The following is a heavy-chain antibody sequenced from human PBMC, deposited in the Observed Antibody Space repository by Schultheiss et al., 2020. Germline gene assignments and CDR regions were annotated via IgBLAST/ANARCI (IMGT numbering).Heavy chain of an antibody. CDR1: GFTFSSYA. Sequence: GGSLRLSCAASGFTFSSYAMHWVRQAPGKGLEWVAVISYDGSNKYYADSVKGRFTISRDNSKNTLYLQMNSLRAEDTAVYYCARDSVWWELLKGVLDYWGQGHLGTVSS. J-gene: IGHJ4*02. D-gene: IGHD1-26*01. V-gene: IGHV3-30-3*01. CDR3: ARDSVWWELLKGVLDY. CDR2: ISYDGSNK.